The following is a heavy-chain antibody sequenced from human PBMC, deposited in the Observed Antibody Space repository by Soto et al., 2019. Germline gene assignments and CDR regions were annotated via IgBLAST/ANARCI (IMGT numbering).Heavy chain of an antibody. V-gene: IGHV3-33*01. Sequence: GGSLRLSCAASGFTFSSYGMHWVRQAPGKGLEWVAVIWYDGSNKYYADSVKGRFTISRDNSKNTLYLQMNSLRAEDTAVYYCARGDYGDYPYYFDYWGQGTLVTVSS. CDR2: IWYDGSNK. CDR1: GFTFSSYG. CDR3: ARGDYGDYPYYFDY. D-gene: IGHD4-17*01. J-gene: IGHJ4*02.